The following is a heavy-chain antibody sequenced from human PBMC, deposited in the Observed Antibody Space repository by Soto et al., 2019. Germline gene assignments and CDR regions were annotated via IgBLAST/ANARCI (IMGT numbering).Heavy chain of an antibody. D-gene: IGHD2-2*01. V-gene: IGHV4-34*01. CDR2: INHSGST. Sequence: SETLSLTCAVYGGSFSGYYWSWIRQPPGKGLEWIGEINHSGSTNYNPSLKSRVTISVDTSKNQFSLKLSSVTAADTAVYYCAGLIVVVGNYFDYWGQGTLVTVSS. CDR3: AGLIVVVGNYFDY. CDR1: GGSFSGYY. J-gene: IGHJ4*02.